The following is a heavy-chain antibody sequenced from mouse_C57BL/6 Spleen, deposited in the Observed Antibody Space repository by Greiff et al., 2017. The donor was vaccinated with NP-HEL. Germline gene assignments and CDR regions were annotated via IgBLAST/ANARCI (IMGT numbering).Heavy chain of an antibody. CDR2: INPNNGGT. V-gene: IGHV1-18*01. J-gene: IGHJ2*01. Sequence: EVQLQQSGPELVKPGASVKIPCKASGYTFTDYNMDWVKQSHGKSLEWIGDINPNNGGTIYNQKFKGKATLPVDKSSSTAYMELRSLTSEDTAVYYCERLRFAYYSNPGYFDYWGQGTTLTVSS. CDR3: ERLRFAYYSNPGYFDY. CDR1: GYTFTDYN. D-gene: IGHD2-5*01.